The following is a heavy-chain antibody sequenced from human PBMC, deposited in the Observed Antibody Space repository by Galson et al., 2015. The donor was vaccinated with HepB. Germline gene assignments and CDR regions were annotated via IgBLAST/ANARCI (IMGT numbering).Heavy chain of an antibody. CDR3: ARARGYYDGLTGFNWLDP. D-gene: IGHD3-9*01. Sequence: SVKVSCKASGYTFTGYFLHWVRQAPGQGPEWMGWINPDTGVTKYAQQFQGRVTMAGDTSITTAYMELSRLRSDDTAVYFCARARGYYDGLTGFNWLDPWGQGTLVSVSS. CDR2: INPDTGVT. CDR1: GYTFTGYF. V-gene: IGHV1-2*02. J-gene: IGHJ5*02.